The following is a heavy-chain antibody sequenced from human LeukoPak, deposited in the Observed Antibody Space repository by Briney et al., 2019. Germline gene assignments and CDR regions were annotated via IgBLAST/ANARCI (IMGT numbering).Heavy chain of an antibody. CDR2: IWYDGSNK. CDR3: AKAGPRYSSSSDPSQFFDY. CDR1: GFTFSSYG. D-gene: IGHD6-6*01. J-gene: IGHJ4*02. Sequence: PGGSLLLSCAASGFTFSSYGMHWVRQAPGKGLEGVAVIWYDGSNKYYADSVKGRFTISRDNSKNTLYLQMNSLRAEDTAVYYCAKAGPRYSSSSDPSQFFDYWGQGTLVTVSS. V-gene: IGHV3-33*06.